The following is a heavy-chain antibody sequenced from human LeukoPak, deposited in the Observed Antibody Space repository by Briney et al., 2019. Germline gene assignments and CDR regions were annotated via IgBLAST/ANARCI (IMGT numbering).Heavy chain of an antibody. CDR1: GGTFSSYA. D-gene: IGHD4-17*01. V-gene: IGHV1-69*04. CDR2: IIPILGIA. Sequence: VGSVKVSCKASGGTFSSYAISWVRQAPGQGLEWMGRIIPILGIANYAQKFQGRVTITADKSTSTAYMELSSLRSEDTAVYYCARSDYGDYERGFFDYWGQETLVTVSS. CDR3: ARSDYGDYERGFFDY. J-gene: IGHJ4*02.